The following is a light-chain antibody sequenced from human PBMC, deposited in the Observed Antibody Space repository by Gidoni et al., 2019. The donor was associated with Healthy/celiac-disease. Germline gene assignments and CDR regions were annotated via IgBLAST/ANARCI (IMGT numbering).Light chain of an antibody. CDR3: ALYMGNGVWV. V-gene: IGLV8-61*01. CDR1: SGSVSTPHY. CDR2: STN. J-gene: IGLJ3*02. Sequence: QTVVTQEPSFSVSPGGTVTLTCGLSSGSVSTPHYPSWYQQTPGQAPRTLIYSTNPRSSGVPDRFSGSILGNKAALTITGAQAEDESDYYCALYMGNGVWVFGGGTKLTVL.